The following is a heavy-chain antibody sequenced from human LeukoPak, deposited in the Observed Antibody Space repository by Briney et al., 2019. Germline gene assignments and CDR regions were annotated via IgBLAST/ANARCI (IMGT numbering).Heavy chain of an antibody. J-gene: IGHJ4*02. V-gene: IGHV3-30*02. CDR1: GFTFSSND. D-gene: IGHD6-19*01. CDR3: ARVQGGGYRTADY. CDR2: IMYDGSDK. Sequence: GGSLRLSCAASGFTFSSNDMNWVRQAPGKGLEWVAFIMYDGSDKYYADSVKGRFTISRDNSKNTLFLQMNSLRGEDTAMYYCARVQGGGYRTADYWGQGTLVTVSS.